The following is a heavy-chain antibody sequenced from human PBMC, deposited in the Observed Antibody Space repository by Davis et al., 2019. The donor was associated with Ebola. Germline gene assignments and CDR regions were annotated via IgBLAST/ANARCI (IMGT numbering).Heavy chain of an antibody. Sequence: GESLKTSCAASGFTFNDYMMNWVRQAPGKGLEWVSSISSSSTYIYYADSVKGRFTISRDNAKNSLYLQMNSLRSDDTAVYYCARGSTGGYWGQGTLITVSS. D-gene: IGHD1-14*01. CDR1: GFTFNDYM. J-gene: IGHJ4*02. CDR2: ISSSSTYI. V-gene: IGHV3-21*01. CDR3: ARGSTGGY.